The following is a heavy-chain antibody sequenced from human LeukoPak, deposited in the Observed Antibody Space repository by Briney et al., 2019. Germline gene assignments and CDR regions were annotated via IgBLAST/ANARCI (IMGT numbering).Heavy chain of an antibody. CDR3: ARVSSGWSDAFDI. CDR2: INHSGST. V-gene: IGHV4-34*01. J-gene: IGHJ3*02. D-gene: IGHD6-19*01. Sequence: SETLSLTCAVYGGSFSGYYWSWIRQPPGKGLEWIGEINHSGSTNYNPSLKSRVTISVDTSKNQFSLKLSSVTAADTAVYYCARVSSGWSDAFDIWGQGIMVTVSS. CDR1: GGSFSGYY.